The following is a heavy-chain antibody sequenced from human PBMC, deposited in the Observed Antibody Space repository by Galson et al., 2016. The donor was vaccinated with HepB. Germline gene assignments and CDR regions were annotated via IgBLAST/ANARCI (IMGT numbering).Heavy chain of an antibody. CDR2: INPSGGST. Sequence: SVKVSCKASGYTFTSYYMHWVRQAPGQGLEWMGIINPSGGSTSYAQKFQGRVTMTRDTSTSTVYMELSSLRSEDTAVYYCARDRRVVVPAAILNYYYYYGMDVWGQGTTVTVSS. CDR3: ARDRRVVVPAAILNYYYYYGMDV. J-gene: IGHJ6*02. V-gene: IGHV1-46*01. CDR1: GYTFTSYY. D-gene: IGHD2-2*01.